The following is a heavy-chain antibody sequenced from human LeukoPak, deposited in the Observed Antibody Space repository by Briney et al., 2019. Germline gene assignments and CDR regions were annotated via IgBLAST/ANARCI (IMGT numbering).Heavy chain of an antibody. CDR2: ISISGGST. V-gene: IGHV3-23*01. CDR3: AKAESDTLYRNAFDI. Sequence: PGRSLRLSCAASGFTFSNYAMNWVRQAPGKGLECVSGISISGGSTFYADSVKGRFTISRDNSKNTLSLQMNYLRVDDTAVFYCAKAESDTLYRNAFDIWGMGTRVTFS. CDR1: GFTFSNYA. J-gene: IGHJ3*02. D-gene: IGHD1-14*01.